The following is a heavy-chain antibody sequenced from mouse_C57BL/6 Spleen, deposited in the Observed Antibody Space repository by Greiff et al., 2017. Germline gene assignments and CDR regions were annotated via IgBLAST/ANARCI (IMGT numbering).Heavy chain of an antibody. CDR3: ARSYDYGYFDV. Sequence: QVQLQQPGAELVKPGASVTLSCKASGYTFTSYWMHWVKQRPGQGLEWIGMIHPNSGSTNYNEKFKSKATLTVDKSSSTAYMQLSSLTSEDSAVYYCARSYDYGYFDVWGTGTTVTVSS. CDR2: IHPNSGST. CDR1: GYTFTSYW. D-gene: IGHD2-3*01. V-gene: IGHV1-64*01. J-gene: IGHJ1*03.